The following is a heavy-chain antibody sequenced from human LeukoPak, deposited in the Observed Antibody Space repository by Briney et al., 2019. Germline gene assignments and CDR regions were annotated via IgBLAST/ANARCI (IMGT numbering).Heavy chain of an antibody. CDR2: IWSDGSNK. Sequence: GGSLRLSCAASGFTFSSYGMHWVRQAQGKGLEWVAVIWSDGSNKHYADSARGRFTISRDNSKNTLYLQMNSLRVEDTAVYYCARVTMVAGASYNWFVVWGQGTLVTVST. D-gene: IGHD2-15*01. CDR3: ARVTMVAGASYNWFVV. CDR1: GFTFSSYG. V-gene: IGHV3-33*01. J-gene: IGHJ5*02.